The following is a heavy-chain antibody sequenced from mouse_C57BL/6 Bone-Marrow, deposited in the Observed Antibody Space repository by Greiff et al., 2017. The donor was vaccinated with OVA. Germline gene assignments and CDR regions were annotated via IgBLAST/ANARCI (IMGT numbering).Heavy chain of an antibody. V-gene: IGHV1-9*01. D-gene: IGHD1-1*01. CDR3: ARRAVVAPYWYFDV. CDR1: GYTFTGYW. CDR2: LLPGSGST. J-gene: IGHJ1*03. Sequence: QVQLQQSGAELMKPGASVKLSCKASGYTFTGYWIEWVKQRPGHGLEWIGELLPGSGSTNYNEKFKGKATFNADTSSNTAYMQLSSLTTEDSAIYYGARRAVVAPYWYFDVWGTGTTVTVSS.